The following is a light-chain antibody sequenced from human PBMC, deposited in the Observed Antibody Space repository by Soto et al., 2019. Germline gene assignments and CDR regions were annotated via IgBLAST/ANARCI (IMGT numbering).Light chain of an antibody. CDR2: GAS. CDR1: QSVNNN. CDR3: QQYNNWPIT. Sequence: EIVMTQSPAAVSVSTGERATLSCRASQSVNNNLAWYQQKPGQAPRLLIDGASTRATDTPARFSGSGSGTEFTLTISSLQSEDFAVYYCQQYNNWPITFGQGTRLEIK. V-gene: IGKV3-15*01. J-gene: IGKJ5*01.